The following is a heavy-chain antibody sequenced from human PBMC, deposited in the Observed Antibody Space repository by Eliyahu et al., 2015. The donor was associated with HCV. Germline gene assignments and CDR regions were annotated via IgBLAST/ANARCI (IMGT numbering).Heavy chain of an antibody. D-gene: IGHD5-18*01. CDR2: ITVSGTT. J-gene: IGHJ4*02. CDR1: GLSLSSNA. Sequence: GLSLSSNAMSWVRQAPGKGLEWVSGITVSGTTHYADSVKGRSTVSRDISKNTLYLQLINLRAEDTAVYYCAKMAGYSYGYDSWGRGTLVTVSS. V-gene: IGHV3-23*01. CDR3: AKMAGYSYGYDS.